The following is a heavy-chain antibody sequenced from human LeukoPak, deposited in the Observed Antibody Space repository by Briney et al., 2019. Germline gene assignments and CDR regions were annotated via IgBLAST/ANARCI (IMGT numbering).Heavy chain of an antibody. Sequence: SETLSLTCTVSGASINSHFWSSIRQPPGKGLEWVGSIYYTGSSNYSPSLESRVTISVDTSKNQFSLKLSSVTAADTAVYYCARGRYYFYYWGQGTLVTVSS. CDR1: GASINSHF. CDR2: IYYTGSS. CDR3: ARGRYYFYY. J-gene: IGHJ4*02. V-gene: IGHV4-59*08.